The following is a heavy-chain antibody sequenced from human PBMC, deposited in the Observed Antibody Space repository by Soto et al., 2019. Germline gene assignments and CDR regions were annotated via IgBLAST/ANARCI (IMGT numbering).Heavy chain of an antibody. CDR3: ARAEVPAARYYYYGMDV. D-gene: IGHD2-2*01. V-gene: IGHV3-21*01. CDR2: ISSSSSYI. CDR1: GFTFRDYA. Sequence: PGGSLRLSCKVSGFTFRDYAMNWVRQAPGKGLEWVSSISSSSSYIYYADSVKGRFTISRDNAKNSLYLQMNSLRDEDTAVYYCARAEVPAARYYYYGMDVWGQGTTVTVSS. J-gene: IGHJ6*02.